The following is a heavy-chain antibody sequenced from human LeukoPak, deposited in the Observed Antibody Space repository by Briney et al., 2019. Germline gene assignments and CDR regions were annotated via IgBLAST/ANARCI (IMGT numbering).Heavy chain of an antibody. Sequence: SETLSLTCTVSGGSISSGGYYWSWIRQHPGKGLEWIGYIYYSGSTYYNPSLKSRVTLSVDTSKNQFSLKLNSVTAADTALYYCARMGVSYYYDSSTYYPAAFDVWGQGTMVSVSS. CDR1: GGSISSGGYY. J-gene: IGHJ3*01. CDR2: IYYSGST. D-gene: IGHD3-22*01. CDR3: ARMGVSYYYDSSTYYPAAFDV. V-gene: IGHV4-30-4*01.